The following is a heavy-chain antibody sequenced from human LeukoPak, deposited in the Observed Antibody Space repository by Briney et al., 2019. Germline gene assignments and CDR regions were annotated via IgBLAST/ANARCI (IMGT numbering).Heavy chain of an antibody. CDR1: GFTFSSCW. Sequence: GGSLRLSCAASGFTFSSCWMSWVRQAPGKGLECGANIKQDGSEKYYVDSVKGRFTISRDNAKNSLYLQMNSLRAEDTAVYYCAELGITMIGGVWGKGTTVTISS. V-gene: IGHV3-7*01. D-gene: IGHD3-10*02. J-gene: IGHJ6*04. CDR2: IKQDGSEK. CDR3: AELGITMIGGV.